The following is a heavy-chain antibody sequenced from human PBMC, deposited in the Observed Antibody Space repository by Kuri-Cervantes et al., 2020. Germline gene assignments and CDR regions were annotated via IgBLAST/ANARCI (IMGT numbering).Heavy chain of an antibody. CDR1: GFTFTAYT. V-gene: IGHV3-23*01. J-gene: IGHJ4*02. Sequence: GESLKISCAASGFTFTAYTMTWVRQAPGKGLEWVSSITDGAANAYYADSVRGRFTMSRDNSKNTVYLQMNSLRAEDTAVYYCARDFGGYDFGYWGQGTLVTVSS. D-gene: IGHD5-12*01. CDR3: ARDFGGYDFGY. CDR2: ITDGAANA.